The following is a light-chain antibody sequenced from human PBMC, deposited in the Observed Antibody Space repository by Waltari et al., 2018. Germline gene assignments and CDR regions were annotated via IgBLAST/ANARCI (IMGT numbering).Light chain of an antibody. J-gene: IGKJ2*03. V-gene: IGKV2-40*01. Sequence: DIVMTQTPLSLPITPGEPASISCRSNQSLLHSNGNTYLHWYLQKPGQSPQLLIYGGSNRASGVPDRFSGSGSGTDFTLKISKVEAEDVGIYYCVQAIAFPYSFGQGTKVEIK. CDR3: VQAIAFPYS. CDR2: GGS. CDR1: QSLLHSNGNTY.